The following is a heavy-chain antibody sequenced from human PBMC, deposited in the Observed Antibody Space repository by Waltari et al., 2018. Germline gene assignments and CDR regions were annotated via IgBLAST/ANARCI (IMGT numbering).Heavy chain of an antibody. J-gene: IGHJ4*02. D-gene: IGHD3-9*01. V-gene: IGHV3-9*01. Sequence: EVQLVESGGGLVQPGGSLRLSCAASGFTFSSYSMPWVRPAPGKGLEWVSGISWNSGSIGYADSVKGRFTISRDNAKNSLYLQMNSLRAEDTALYYCAKAPYYDILTGPDYWGQGTLVTVSS. CDR2: ISWNSGSI. CDR1: GFTFSSYS. CDR3: AKAPYYDILTGPDY.